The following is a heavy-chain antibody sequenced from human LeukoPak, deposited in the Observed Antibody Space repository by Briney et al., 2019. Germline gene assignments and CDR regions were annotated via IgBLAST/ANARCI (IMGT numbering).Heavy chain of an antibody. D-gene: IGHD3-9*01. J-gene: IGHJ1*01. CDR2: ISGSGGST. CDR3: AKGPLYYDILTGYYNGAEYFQH. Sequence: GGSLRLSCAASGFTFSSYAMSWVRQAPGKGLEWVSAISGSGGSTYYADSVKGRFTISRDNSKSTLYLQMNSLRAEDTAVYYCAKGPLYYDILTGYYNGAEYFQHWGQGTLVTVSS. CDR1: GFTFSSYA. V-gene: IGHV3-23*01.